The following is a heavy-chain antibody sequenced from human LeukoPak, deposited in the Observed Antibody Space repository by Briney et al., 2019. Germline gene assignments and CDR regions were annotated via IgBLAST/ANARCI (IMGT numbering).Heavy chain of an antibody. CDR3: ARVSSLYGSGSYSPSFDY. V-gene: IGHV4-30-2*01. D-gene: IGHD3-10*01. Sequence: SQTLSLTCAVSGGSISSGGYSWSWIRQPPGKGLEWIGYIYHSGSTYYNPSLKSRVTISVDRSKNQFSLKLSSVTAADTAVYYCARVSSLYGSGSYSPSFDYWAREPWSPSPQ. CDR1: GGSISSGGYS. CDR2: IYHSGST. J-gene: IGHJ4*02.